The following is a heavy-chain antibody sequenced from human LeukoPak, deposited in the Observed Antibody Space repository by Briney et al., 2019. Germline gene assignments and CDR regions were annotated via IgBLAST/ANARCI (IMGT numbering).Heavy chain of an antibody. CDR2: ISSSSSYI. CDR1: GFTFSSYS. Sequence: GGSLRLSCAASGFTFSSYSMNWVRQAPGKGLEWVSSISSSSSYIYHADSVKGRFTISRDNAKNSLYLQMNSLRAEDTAVYYCARASTQQWLVRLWGQGTLVTVSS. V-gene: IGHV3-21*01. J-gene: IGHJ4*02. CDR3: ARASTQQWLVRL. D-gene: IGHD6-19*01.